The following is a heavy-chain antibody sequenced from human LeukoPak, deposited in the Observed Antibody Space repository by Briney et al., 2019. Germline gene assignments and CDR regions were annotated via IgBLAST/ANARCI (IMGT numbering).Heavy chain of an antibody. CDR2: IYYSGST. Sequence: PSETLSLTCTVSGGSISSYYWSWIRQPPGKGLEWIGYIYYSGSTNYNPSLKSRVTISVDTSKNQFSLKLSSVTAAGTAVYYCAGGGAYYYYDSSATLGYWGQGTLVTVSS. D-gene: IGHD3-22*01. CDR1: GGSISSYY. V-gene: IGHV4-59*01. J-gene: IGHJ4*02. CDR3: AGGGAYYYYDSSATLGY.